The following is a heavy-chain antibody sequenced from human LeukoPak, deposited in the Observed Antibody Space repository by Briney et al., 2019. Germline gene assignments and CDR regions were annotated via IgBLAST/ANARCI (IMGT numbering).Heavy chain of an antibody. CDR1: GFTFSTYG. CDR3: AKVSIVATDYYYYYMDV. Sequence: GGSLRLSCAASGFTFSTYGMHWVRQAPGKGLEWVACIRDDGSNKYYADSVKGRFTISRDNSKNTLYLQMNSLRAEDTAVYYCAKVSIVATDYYYYYMDVWGKGTTVTISS. J-gene: IGHJ6*03. V-gene: IGHV3-30*02. D-gene: IGHD5-12*01. CDR2: IRDDGSNK.